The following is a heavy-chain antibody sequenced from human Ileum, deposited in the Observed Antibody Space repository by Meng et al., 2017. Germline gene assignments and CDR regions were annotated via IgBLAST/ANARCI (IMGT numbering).Heavy chain of an antibody. D-gene: IGHD3-10*01. CDR2: INHSGST. CDR3: AGATIRTYYYGSGSYYFTK. V-gene: IGHV4-34*01. CDR1: DGSFSGYC. Sequence: QVQLQQWGAGLLKPSETLSLTCAVYDGSFSGYCWSWIRQPPGKGLEWIGEINHSGSTNYNPSLKGRVTISVDTSKSQFSLRLNSVTAADTALYYCAGATIRTYYYGSGSYYFTKWGQGTLVTVSS. J-gene: IGHJ4*02.